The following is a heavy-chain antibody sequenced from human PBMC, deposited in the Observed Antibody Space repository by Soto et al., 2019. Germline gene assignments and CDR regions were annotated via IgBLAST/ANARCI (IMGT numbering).Heavy chain of an antibody. Sequence: GGSLRLSCSASGFTFSSYAMHWVRQAPGKGLEYVSAISSNGGSTYYADSVKGRFTISRDNSKNTLYLQMSSLRAEDTAVYYCVKDLYGDYIGAGYYGMDVWGQGTTVTVSS. D-gene: IGHD4-17*01. CDR2: ISSNGGST. CDR3: VKDLYGDYIGAGYYGMDV. CDR1: GFTFSSYA. V-gene: IGHV3-64D*08. J-gene: IGHJ6*02.